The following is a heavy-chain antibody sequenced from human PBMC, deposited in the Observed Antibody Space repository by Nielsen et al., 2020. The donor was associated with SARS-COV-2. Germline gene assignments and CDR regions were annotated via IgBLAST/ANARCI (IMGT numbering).Heavy chain of an antibody. CDR1: GYTFTSYA. CDR2: INAGNGNT. Sequence: ASVKVSCKASGYTFTSYAMHWVRQAPGQRLEWTGWINAGNGNTKYSQKFQGRVTITRDTSASTAYMELSSLRSEDTAVYYCARDRSGYYSDYFDYWGQGTLVTVSS. D-gene: IGHD3-22*01. J-gene: IGHJ4*02. CDR3: ARDRSGYYSDYFDY. V-gene: IGHV1-3*01.